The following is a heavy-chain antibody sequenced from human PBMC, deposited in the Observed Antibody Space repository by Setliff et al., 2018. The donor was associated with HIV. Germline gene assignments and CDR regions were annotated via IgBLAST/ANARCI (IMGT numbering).Heavy chain of an antibody. Sequence: LSLTCAVSGYSFSGGYYWAWIRQPPGKGLEWIGSVSHTGSPYYNPSLKSRVTISVDTSKNQFSLKLSSVTAADTAVYYCGRAGDYGDYVIDYWGQGTLVTVSS. CDR1: GYSFSGGYY. CDR3: GRAGDYGDYVIDY. D-gene: IGHD4-17*01. J-gene: IGHJ4*02. V-gene: IGHV4-38-2*01. CDR2: VSHTGSP.